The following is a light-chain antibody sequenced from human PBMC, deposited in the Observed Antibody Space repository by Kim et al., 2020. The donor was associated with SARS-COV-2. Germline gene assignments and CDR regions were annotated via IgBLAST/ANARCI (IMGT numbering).Light chain of an antibody. CDR3: HQNYRTPFT. CDR1: QTVVKY. CDR2: DTS. V-gene: IGKV1-39*01. J-gene: IGKJ3*01. Sequence: ASVGERVTITCRASQTVVKYLSWYQQKPGTVPRLLIYDTSTLRSGVPSRFTGSGFATDFTLTISSLQPEDFATYYCHQNYRTPFTFGPGTKVDIK.